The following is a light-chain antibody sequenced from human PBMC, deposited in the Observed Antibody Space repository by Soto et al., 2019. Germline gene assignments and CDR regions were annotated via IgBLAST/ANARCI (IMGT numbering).Light chain of an antibody. J-gene: IGKJ1*01. CDR1: QSVGTN. Sequence: EIVMTQSPATLSLSHGQRATLSCGASQSVGTNLAWYQQKPGQPPRLLIYGASTSATGIPARFSGSGSGTEFTLTITSLQSEDCAVYYCQHYDNWPPWTFGQGTTVEIK. CDR2: GAS. CDR3: QHYDNWPPWT. V-gene: IGKV3-15*01.